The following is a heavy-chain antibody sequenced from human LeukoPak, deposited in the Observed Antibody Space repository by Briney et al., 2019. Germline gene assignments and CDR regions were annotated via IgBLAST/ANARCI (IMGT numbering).Heavy chain of an antibody. D-gene: IGHD4-17*01. CDR2: VHYSGTA. CDR3: ARGYGDFRVECRYFDS. V-gene: IGHV4-59*01. Sequence: SETLSLTCSVSDGSITNYEWSWVRQPPRKGLEFIGHVHYSGTANYNPSLRSRVTISIDTSKKHFFLKLKSVTAADTAVYYCARGYGDFRVECRYFDSWGQGTLVTVSA. CDR1: DGSITNYE. J-gene: IGHJ4*02.